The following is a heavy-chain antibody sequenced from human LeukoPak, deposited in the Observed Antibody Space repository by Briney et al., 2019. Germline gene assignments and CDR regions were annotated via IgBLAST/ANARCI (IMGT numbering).Heavy chain of an antibody. Sequence: GGSLRLSCVASGFSFSRYWMSWVRQAPGKGLEWVANIKEDRSEQYYADSLKGRFTISRDNVKNSLYLHINSLRAEDTAVYCCARDSFETDIDYWGQGTLVTVSS. CDR2: IKEDRSEQ. V-gene: IGHV3-7*01. J-gene: IGHJ4*02. D-gene: IGHD1-14*01. CDR3: ARDSFETDIDY. CDR1: GFSFSRYW.